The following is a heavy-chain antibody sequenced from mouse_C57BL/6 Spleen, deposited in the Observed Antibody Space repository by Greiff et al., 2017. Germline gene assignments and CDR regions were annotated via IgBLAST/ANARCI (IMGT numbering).Heavy chain of an antibody. CDR2: ISSGSSTI. J-gene: IGHJ3*01. Sequence: EVQLLESGGGLVKPGGSLKLSCAASGFTFSDYGMHWVRQAPEKGLEWVAYISSGSSTIYYADTVKGRFTISGDNAKNTLFLQMTSLRSEDTAMYYCAREYRNYVFAYWGQGTLVTVSA. D-gene: IGHD2-1*01. CDR1: GFTFSDYG. V-gene: IGHV5-17*01. CDR3: AREYRNYVFAY.